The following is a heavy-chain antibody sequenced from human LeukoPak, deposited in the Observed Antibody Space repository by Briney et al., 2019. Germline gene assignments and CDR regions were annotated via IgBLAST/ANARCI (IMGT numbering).Heavy chain of an antibody. CDR2: IYYNGNT. Sequence: PSEALSLTCTVSGGSFSSGGYYWSWIRQPPGKGLEWIGYIYYNGNTNYNPSLQSRVTISVDTSKDQFSLKLSSVTAADTAVYYCARLIFSEYYFDYWGQGTLVTVSS. D-gene: IGHD3-3*01. CDR3: ARLIFSEYYFDY. CDR1: GGSFSSGGYY. V-gene: IGHV4-61*08. J-gene: IGHJ4*02.